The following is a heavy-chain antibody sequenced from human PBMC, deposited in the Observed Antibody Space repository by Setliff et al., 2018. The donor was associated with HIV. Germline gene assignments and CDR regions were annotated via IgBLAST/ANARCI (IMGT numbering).Heavy chain of an antibody. D-gene: IGHD1-7*01. CDR1: GVSFSGDY. Sequence: PSETLSLTCAVSGVSFSGDYWSWVRQPPGKGLEWIAEVHPSGSINYNSSLKSRVAIAVDTSKNHFSLRLSPETAADTAVYYCARDRSNWNYGKNYMDVWGKGTTVTVSS. CDR3: ARDRSNWNYGKNYMDV. CDR2: VHPSGSI. J-gene: IGHJ6*03. V-gene: IGHV4-34*01.